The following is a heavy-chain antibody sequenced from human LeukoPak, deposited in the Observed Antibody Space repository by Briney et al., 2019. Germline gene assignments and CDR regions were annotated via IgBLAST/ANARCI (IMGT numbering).Heavy chain of an antibody. CDR3: ARDLSRITIFGVVNTYMDV. V-gene: IGHV3-21*01. J-gene: IGHJ6*03. D-gene: IGHD3-3*01. CDR2: ISSSSSYI. CDR1: GFTLSSSE. Sequence: PGGSLRLSCAASGFTLSSSEMNWVRQAPGKGLEWVSSISSSSSYIYYADSVKGRFTIFRDNAKNSLYLQMNSLRAEDTAVYYCARDLSRITIFGVVNTYMDVWGKGTTVTVSS.